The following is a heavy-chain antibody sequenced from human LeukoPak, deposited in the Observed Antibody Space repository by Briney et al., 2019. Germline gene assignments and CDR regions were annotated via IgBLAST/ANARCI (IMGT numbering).Heavy chain of an antibody. J-gene: IGHJ6*02. D-gene: IGHD1-26*01. CDR1: GFTFSNYA. Sequence: GGSLRLSCAASGFTFSNYAMHWVRQAPGKGPEWVSAISGSGVDTYYADSVKGRFTISRDNSKNTLFLQMNSLRAEDTAVYYCANENLRHSGSYSYYYGMDVWGQGTTVTVSS. CDR3: ANENLRHSGSYSYYYGMDV. CDR2: ISGSGVDT. V-gene: IGHV3-23*01.